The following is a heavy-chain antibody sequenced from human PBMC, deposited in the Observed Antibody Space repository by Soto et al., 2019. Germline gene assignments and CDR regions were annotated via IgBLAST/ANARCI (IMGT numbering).Heavy chain of an antibody. J-gene: IGHJ5*02. CDR1: GFTFSSYG. Sequence: QVQLVESGGGVVQPGRSLRLSCAASGFTFSSYGMHWVRQAPGKGLEWVAVISYDGSNKYYADSVKGRFTISRDNSKNTLYQQMNSLRAEDTAVYYCAKGPYSSSWYPPHWFDPWGQGTLVTVSS. V-gene: IGHV3-30*18. D-gene: IGHD6-13*01. CDR2: ISYDGSNK. CDR3: AKGPYSSSWYPPHWFDP.